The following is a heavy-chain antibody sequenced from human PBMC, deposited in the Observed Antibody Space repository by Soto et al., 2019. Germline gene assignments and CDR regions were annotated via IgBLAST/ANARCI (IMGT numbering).Heavy chain of an antibody. D-gene: IGHD3-22*01. V-gene: IGHV1-69*02. CDR1: GGTFSSYT. Sequence: SVKVSCKASGGTFSSYTISWVRQAPGQGLEWMGRIIPILGIANYAQKFQGRVTITADKSTSTAYMELSSLRSEDTAVYYCANYYDSSGYYSRFDPWGQGTLVTVSS. CDR2: IIPILGIA. J-gene: IGHJ5*02. CDR3: ANYYDSSGYYSRFDP.